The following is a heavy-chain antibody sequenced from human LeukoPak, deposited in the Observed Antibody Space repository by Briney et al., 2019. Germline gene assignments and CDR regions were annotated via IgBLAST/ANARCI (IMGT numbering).Heavy chain of an antibody. V-gene: IGHV1-46*01. CDR1: GYTFTSYY. Sequence: ASVKVSCKASGYTFTSYYMHWVRQAPGRGLEWMGIINPSGGSTSYAQKFQGRVTMTRDTSTSTVYMELSSLRSEDTAVYYCARGGYCSSTSCFEFDYWGQGTLVTVSS. CDR2: INPSGGST. D-gene: IGHD2-2*01. J-gene: IGHJ4*02. CDR3: ARGGYCSSTSCFEFDY.